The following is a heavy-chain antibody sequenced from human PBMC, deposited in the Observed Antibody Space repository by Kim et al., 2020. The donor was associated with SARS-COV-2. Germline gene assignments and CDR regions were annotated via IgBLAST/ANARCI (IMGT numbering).Heavy chain of an antibody. CDR2: IYYSASS. V-gene: IGHV4-31*03. J-gene: IGHJ4*02. D-gene: IGHD2-15*01. CDR3: ARVFCSGSPDY. CDR1: GGSISSCCYY. Sequence: SETLSLTCTVSGGSISSCCYYWSWLRQHPGLGLVWIVNIYYSASSYYTPSLKRRVTISVDTSKNQFSLKLSSVTAADTAVYDCARVFCSGSPDYWGQGTLVTVSS.